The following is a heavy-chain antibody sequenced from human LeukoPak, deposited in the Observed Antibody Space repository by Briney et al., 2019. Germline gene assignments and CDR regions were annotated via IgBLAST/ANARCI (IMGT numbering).Heavy chain of an antibody. CDR2: IYHSGST. D-gene: IGHD1-26*01. CDR1: GSSISSNYY. Sequence: PSETLSLTCTVSGSSISSNYYWGWIRQPPGKGLEWIGSIYHSGSTYYNPSLKSRVTISVDTSKNHFSLKLTSMTAADTAVYYCDVGILRGPGYWGQGTLVTVSS. V-gene: IGHV4-38-2*02. CDR3: DVGILRGPGY. J-gene: IGHJ4*02.